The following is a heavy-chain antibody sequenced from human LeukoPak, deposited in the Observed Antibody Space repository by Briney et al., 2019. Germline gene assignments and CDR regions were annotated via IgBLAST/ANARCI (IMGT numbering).Heavy chain of an antibody. CDR2: MNPNSGNT. Sequence: ASVKVSCKASGCTFTSYDINWVRQATGQGLEWMGWMNPNSGNTGYAQKFQGRVTMTRNTSISTAYMELSSLRSEDTAVYYCARVSRRVAATTLNYWGQGTLVTVSS. V-gene: IGHV1-8*01. D-gene: IGHD2-15*01. CDR3: ARVSRRVAATTLNY. J-gene: IGHJ4*02. CDR1: GCTFTSYD.